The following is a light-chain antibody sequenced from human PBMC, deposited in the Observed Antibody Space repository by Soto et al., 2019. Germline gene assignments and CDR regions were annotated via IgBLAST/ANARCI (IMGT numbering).Light chain of an antibody. CDR2: GVS. CDR1: QSVSSK. Sequence: EIVMTQSPATLSVSPGERATLSCRASQSVSSKLAWFQQKPGQAPSLLIYGVSTRATGVPVRFSGSGSGTEFTLTINSLQSEDFAVYYCQQRSNWPRTFGQGTRLEI. CDR3: QQRSNWPRT. J-gene: IGKJ5*01. V-gene: IGKV3-15*01.